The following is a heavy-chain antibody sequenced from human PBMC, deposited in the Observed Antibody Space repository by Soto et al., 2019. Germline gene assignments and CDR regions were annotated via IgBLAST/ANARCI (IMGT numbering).Heavy chain of an antibody. Sequence: GESLKISCAASGFTFSSYAMHWVRQAPGKGLEWVAVISYDGSNKYYADSVKGRFTISRDNSKNTLYLQMNSLRAEDTAVYYCARAVAGTYYYYGMDVWGQGTTVTVSS. CDR1: GFTFSSYA. D-gene: IGHD6-19*01. CDR2: ISYDGSNK. CDR3: ARAVAGTYYYYGMDV. V-gene: IGHV3-30-3*01. J-gene: IGHJ6*02.